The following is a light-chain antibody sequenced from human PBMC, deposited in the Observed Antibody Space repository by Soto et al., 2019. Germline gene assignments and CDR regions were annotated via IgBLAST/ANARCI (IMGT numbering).Light chain of an antibody. V-gene: IGKV1-5*03. Sequence: DIQMTQSPSTLSASVGDRVTITCRASQSITDWLAWYQQKPGKAPKFLIYKASNLEGGVPSRFSVSGSVTEFTLTISSVQPDDFATYYCQYWDDYSWTFGQGTKVEIK. CDR1: QSITDW. CDR3: QYWDDYSWT. CDR2: KAS. J-gene: IGKJ1*01.